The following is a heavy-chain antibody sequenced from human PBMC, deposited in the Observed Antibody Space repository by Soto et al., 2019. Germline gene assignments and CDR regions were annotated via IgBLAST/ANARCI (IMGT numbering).Heavy chain of an antibody. D-gene: IGHD5-12*01. CDR1: GYTFTSYY. J-gene: IGHJ3*02. CDR2: INPSGGST. CDR3: ATNIVAPDAFDI. Sequence: GASVKVSCKASGYTFTSYYIHWVRQAPGQGLEWMGIINPSGGSTSYAQKFQGRVTMTRDTSTSTVYMELSSLRSEDTAVYYCATNIVAPDAFDIWGQGTMVTVSS. V-gene: IGHV1-46*01.